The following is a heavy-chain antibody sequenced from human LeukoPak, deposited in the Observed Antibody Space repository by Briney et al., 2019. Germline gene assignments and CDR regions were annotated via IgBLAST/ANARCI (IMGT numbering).Heavy chain of an antibody. CDR3: ARCIAAAGRVSWFDP. Sequence: SETLSLTCTVSGGSISSYYWSWIRQPPGKGLEWIGYIYYSGSTNYNPSLKSRVTISVDTSKNQFSLKLSSVTAADTAVYYCARCIAAAGRVSWFDPWGQGTLVTVSS. CDR2: IYYSGST. D-gene: IGHD6-13*01. J-gene: IGHJ5*02. CDR1: GGSISSYY. V-gene: IGHV4-59*08.